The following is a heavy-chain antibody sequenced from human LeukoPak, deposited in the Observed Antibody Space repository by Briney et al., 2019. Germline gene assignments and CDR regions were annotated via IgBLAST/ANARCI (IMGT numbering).Heavy chain of an antibody. CDR3: AATYYYDSSGYYSFDY. D-gene: IGHD3-22*01. CDR2: IFVGSGNT. J-gene: IGHJ4*02. Sequence: SVKVSCKASRFTFTSSAMQWVRQARGQRLEWIGWIFVGSGNTNYAQKFQERVTITRDMSTSTAYMELSSLRSEDTAVYYCAATYYYDSSGYYSFDYWGQGTLVTVSS. CDR1: RFTFTSSA. V-gene: IGHV1-58*02.